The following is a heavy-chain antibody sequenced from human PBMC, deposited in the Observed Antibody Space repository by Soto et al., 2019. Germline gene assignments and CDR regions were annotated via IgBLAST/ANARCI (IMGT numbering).Heavy chain of an antibody. V-gene: IGHV6-1*01. J-gene: IGHJ6*02. CDR3: ARADGGFGDLGYFYYGVDV. D-gene: IGHD3-10*01. CDR1: GDSVSSISAA. Sequence: SQTLSLTCGISGDSVSSISAAWNWIRQSPSRGLEWLGRTYYRSRWYNDYAVSVKSRITINPDTSKNQFSLQLNSVTPEDTAVYFCARADGGFGDLGYFYYGVDVWGQGTTVTVSS. CDR2: TYYRSRWYN.